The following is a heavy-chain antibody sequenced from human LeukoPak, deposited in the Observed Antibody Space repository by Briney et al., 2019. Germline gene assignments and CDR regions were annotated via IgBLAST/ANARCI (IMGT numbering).Heavy chain of an antibody. CDR2: INVSPAYI. V-gene: IGHV3-21*01. D-gene: IGHD7-27*01. Sequence: GGSLRFSCAASGFAFSSYSMSWFRQAPGKGLEWVSSINVSPAYISYADSVKGRFTISRDNAKNSLYLQMNSLRAEDTAVYFCARDLNWGAGALDIWGQGTVVTVSS. CDR1: GFAFSSYS. J-gene: IGHJ3*02. CDR3: ARDLNWGAGALDI.